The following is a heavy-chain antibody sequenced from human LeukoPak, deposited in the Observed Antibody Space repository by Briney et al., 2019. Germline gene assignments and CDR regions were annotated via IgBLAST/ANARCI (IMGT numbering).Heavy chain of an antibody. CDR2: IYYSGST. CDR1: GGSVSSGSYY. J-gene: IGHJ6*02. Sequence: SETLSLTCTVSGGSVSSGSYYWSWIRQPPGKGLEWIGYIYYSGSTNYNPSLKSRVTISVDTSKNQFSLKLSSVTAADTAVYYCARGYYDFWSGYYLTYYYYGMDVWGQGTTVTVSS. V-gene: IGHV4-61*01. D-gene: IGHD3-3*01. CDR3: ARGYYDFWSGYYLTYYYYGMDV.